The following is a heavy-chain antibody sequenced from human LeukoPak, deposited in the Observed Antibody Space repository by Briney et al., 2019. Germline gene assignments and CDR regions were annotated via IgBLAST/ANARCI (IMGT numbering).Heavy chain of an antibody. CDR1: GGSISSYY. V-gene: IGHV4-59*13. Sequence: SETLSLTCTVSGGSISSYYWSWIRQPPGKGLEWIGYIYYSGSTDYNPSLKSRVTIPVDTSKNQFSLRLSSVTAADTAVYYCARGTGSGSYPFDYWGQGTLVTVSS. CDR3: ARGTGSGSYPFDY. CDR2: IYYSGST. J-gene: IGHJ4*02. D-gene: IGHD3-10*01.